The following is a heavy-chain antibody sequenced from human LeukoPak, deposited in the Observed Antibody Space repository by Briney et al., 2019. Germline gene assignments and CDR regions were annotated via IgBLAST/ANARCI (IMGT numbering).Heavy chain of an antibody. V-gene: IGHV1-18*04. D-gene: IGHD3-22*01. CDR2: INPNSGDT. J-gene: IGHJ4*02. CDR1: GYSFTGHY. Sequence: ASVKVSCKAYGYSFTGHYIHWVRQAPGQGLEWMGWINPNSGDTNYAQKLQGRVTMTTDTSTSTAYMELRSLRSDDTAVYYCARLVYYYDSSALYYFDYWGQGTLVTVSS. CDR3: ARLVYYYDSSALYYFDY.